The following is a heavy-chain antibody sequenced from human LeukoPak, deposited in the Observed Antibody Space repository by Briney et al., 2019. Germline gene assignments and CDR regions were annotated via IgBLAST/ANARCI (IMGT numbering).Heavy chain of an antibody. CDR1: GYTFGDYA. CDR2: IRSKAYGGTT. D-gene: IGHD3-16*01. CDR3: TRGNGGFDNWFDP. V-gene: IGHV3-49*03. Sequence: GGSLRLSCTASGYTFGDYAMSWFRQAPGKGLEWVGFIRSKAYGGTTEYAASVKGRFTISRDDSKSIAYLQMNSLKTEDTAVYYCTRGNGGFDNWFDPWGQGTLVTVSS. J-gene: IGHJ5*02.